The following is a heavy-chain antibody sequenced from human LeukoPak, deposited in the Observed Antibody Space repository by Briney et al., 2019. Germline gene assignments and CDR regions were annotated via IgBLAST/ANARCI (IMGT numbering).Heavy chain of an antibody. J-gene: IGHJ4*02. V-gene: IGHV3-9*01. CDR3: AKDLGTDYYDSSGYWDY. Sequence: GGSLRLSCAASGFTFDDYAMHWVRQAPGRGLEWVSGISWNSGSIGYADSVKGRFTISRDNAKNSLYLQMNSLRAEDTALYYCAKDLGTDYYDSSGYWDYWGQGTLVTVSS. CDR2: ISWNSGSI. CDR1: GFTFDDYA. D-gene: IGHD3-22*01.